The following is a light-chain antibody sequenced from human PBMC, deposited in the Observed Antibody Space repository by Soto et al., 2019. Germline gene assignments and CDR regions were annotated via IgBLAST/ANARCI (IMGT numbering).Light chain of an antibody. Sequence: EIVLTQCPGTLSLSHGERATLSRRASQSVTSTYIAWYQQKPGQAPRLLIFGASIRATGIPDMCSGSGSRTDFTLTISRLEHEYFAVYHCQQYGSSPTTFGHGTKVDIK. CDR1: QSVTSTY. V-gene: IGKV3-20*01. J-gene: IGKJ1*01. CDR2: GAS. CDR3: QQYGSSPTT.